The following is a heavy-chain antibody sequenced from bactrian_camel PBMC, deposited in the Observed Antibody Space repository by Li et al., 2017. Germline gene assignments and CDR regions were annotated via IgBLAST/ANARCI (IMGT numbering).Heavy chain of an antibody. CDR2: IVNRDGTT. J-gene: IGHJ6*01. V-gene: IGHV3S26*01. CDR3: AALKDLDCTYTKSAWDP. CDR1: TYTFSSSC. D-gene: IGHD2*01. Sequence: HVQLVESGGGSVQAGGTLTLSCTASTYTFSSSCLGWFRQAPGKAREGITTIVNRDGTTTYADSVKGRFLISRGKAKRTLYLQMNSLQPDDTGIYYCAALKDLDCTYTKSAWDPWGHGTQVTVS.